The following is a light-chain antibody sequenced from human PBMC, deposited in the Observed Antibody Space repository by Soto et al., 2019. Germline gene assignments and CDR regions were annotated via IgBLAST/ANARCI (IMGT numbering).Light chain of an antibody. V-gene: IGLV2-14*02. CDR1: SSDVGGYIL. CDR3: SSYASSNTAV. J-gene: IGLJ7*01. Sequence: QSALTQPASVSGSPGQSITISCTGTSSDVGGYILVSWYQQHPGKAPKLMIYEGSKRPSGVSNRFSGSKSGNTASLTISGLQAEDEADYYCSSYASSNTAVFGGGTQLTVL. CDR2: EGS.